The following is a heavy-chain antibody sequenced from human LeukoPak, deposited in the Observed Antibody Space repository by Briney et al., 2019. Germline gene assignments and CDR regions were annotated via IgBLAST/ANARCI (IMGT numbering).Heavy chain of an antibody. Sequence: SETLSLTCTVSGGSISSYYWSWIRQPPGKGLEWIGYIYYSGSTNYNPSLKSRVTISVDTSKNQFSLKLSSVTAADTAVYYCARTWYSSSWYVTSGNWFDPWGQGTLVTVSS. V-gene: IGHV4-59*01. CDR3: ARTWYSSSWYVTSGNWFDP. J-gene: IGHJ5*02. CDR1: GGSISSYY. CDR2: IYYSGST. D-gene: IGHD6-13*01.